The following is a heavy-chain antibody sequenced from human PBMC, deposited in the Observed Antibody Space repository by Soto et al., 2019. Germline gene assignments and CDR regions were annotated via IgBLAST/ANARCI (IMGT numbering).Heavy chain of an antibody. D-gene: IGHD4-17*01. CDR2: IYYSGST. V-gene: IGHV4-39*07. Sequence: SETLSLTCTVSGGSISSSSYYWGWIRQPPGKGLEWIGRIYYSGSTYYNPSLKSRVTISVDTSKNQFSLKLSSVTAADTAVYYCAMTTVSRGYYYYGMDVWGQGTTVTVS. CDR3: AMTTVSRGYYYYGMDV. CDR1: GGSISSSSYY. J-gene: IGHJ6*02.